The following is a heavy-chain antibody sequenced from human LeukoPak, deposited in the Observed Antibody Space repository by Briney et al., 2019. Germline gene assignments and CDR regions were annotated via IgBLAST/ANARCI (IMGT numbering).Heavy chain of an antibody. CDR3: ARGQYYDFWSGYYTARDDAFDI. J-gene: IGHJ3*02. CDR2: IYTSGGT. Sequence: SETLSLTCTVSGGSISSYYWSWIRQPAGKGLEWIGRIYTSGGTNYNPSLKSRVTMSVDTSKNQFSLKLSSVTAADTAVYYCARGQYYDFWSGYYTARDDAFDIWGQGTMVTVSS. D-gene: IGHD3-3*01. CDR1: GGSISSYY. V-gene: IGHV4-4*07.